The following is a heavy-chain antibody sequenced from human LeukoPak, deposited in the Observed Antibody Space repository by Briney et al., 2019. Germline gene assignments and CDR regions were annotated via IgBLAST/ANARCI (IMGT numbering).Heavy chain of an antibody. CDR3: ARGRGY. V-gene: IGHV4-34*01. J-gene: IGHJ4*02. CDR2: INHSGST. CDR1: GGSFSGYH. Sequence: SETLSLTCAVYGGSFSGYHWSWIRQPPGKGLEWIGEINHSGSTNYNPSLKSRVTISVDTSKNQFSLKVSSVTAADTAVYYCARGRGYWGQGTLVTVSS.